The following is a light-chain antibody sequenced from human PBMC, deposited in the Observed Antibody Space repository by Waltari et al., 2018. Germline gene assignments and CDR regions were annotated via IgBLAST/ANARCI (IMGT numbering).Light chain of an antibody. CDR2: EGN. CDR3: CSNVGSSVF. J-gene: IGLJ2*01. Sequence: QSALTQPASVSGSPGQSITISCTGFNSNVGSYNLVSWYQKHPGKAPKLLIYEGNRRPSVVSNRFPGSKSDNTASLTLSGLQAEDEADYYCCSNVGSSVFFGGGTKLTVL. CDR1: NSNVGSYNL. V-gene: IGLV2-23*03.